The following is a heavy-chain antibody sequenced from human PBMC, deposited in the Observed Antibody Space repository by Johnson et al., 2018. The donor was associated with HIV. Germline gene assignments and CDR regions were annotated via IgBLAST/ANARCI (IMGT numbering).Heavy chain of an antibody. Sequence: VQLVESGGGSIQPGGSLRLSCAASGFTVSSNYMSWVRQAPGKGLEWVSVIYSGGSTYYADSVKGRFTISRDNSKNTLYLQMNSLRAEDTAVYYCATDIVVVLAVTGTGAAFDIWGQGTMVTVSS. J-gene: IGHJ3*02. CDR2: IYSGGST. CDR1: GFTVSSNY. V-gene: IGHV3-53*01. D-gene: IGHD2-15*01. CDR3: ATDIVVVLAVTGTGAAFDI.